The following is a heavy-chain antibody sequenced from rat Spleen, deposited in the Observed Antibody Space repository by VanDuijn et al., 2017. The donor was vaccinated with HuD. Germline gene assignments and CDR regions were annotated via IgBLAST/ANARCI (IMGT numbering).Heavy chain of an antibody. CDR3: ARREYGGFFGYFDY. CDR2: ISYDGSRT. V-gene: IGHV5-29*01. CDR1: GFTFSNYG. D-gene: IGHD1-11*01. Sequence: EVQLVESGGGLVQPGRSLKLSCAASGFTFSNYGMAWVCQAPTKGLEWVATISYDGSRTYYRDSVKGRFTISRDNAKSTLYLQMDSLRSEDTATYYCARREYGGFFGYFDYWGQGVMVTVSS. J-gene: IGHJ2*01.